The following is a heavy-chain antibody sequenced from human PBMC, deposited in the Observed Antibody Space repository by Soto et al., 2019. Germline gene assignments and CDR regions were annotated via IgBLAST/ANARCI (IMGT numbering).Heavy chain of an antibody. Sequence: GGSLRLSCTASGFSFSSYAMSWVRQAPGKGPEWVSAISGSGGSTYYADSVKGRFTISRDNSKNTLYLQMNSLRAEDTAVYYCAKERSYYYYGMEVWGQGTTVTVSS. CDR3: AKERSYYYYGMEV. CDR1: GFSFSSYA. V-gene: IGHV3-23*01. CDR2: ISGSGGST. J-gene: IGHJ6*02.